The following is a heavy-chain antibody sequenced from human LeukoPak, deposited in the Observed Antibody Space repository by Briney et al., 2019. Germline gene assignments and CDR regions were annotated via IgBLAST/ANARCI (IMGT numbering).Heavy chain of an antibody. Sequence: PSETLSLTCAVYGGSFSGYYWSWIRQPPGKGLEWIGEINHSGSTNYNPSLKSRVTISVDTSKNQFSLKLSSVTAADTAVYYCARPGRPYSSGFPFDYWGQGTLVTVSS. D-gene: IGHD6-19*01. CDR1: GGSFSGYY. CDR3: ARPGRPYSSGFPFDY. J-gene: IGHJ4*02. V-gene: IGHV4-34*01. CDR2: INHSGST.